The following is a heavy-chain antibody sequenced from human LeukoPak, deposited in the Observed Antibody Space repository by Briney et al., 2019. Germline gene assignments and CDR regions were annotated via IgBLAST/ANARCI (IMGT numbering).Heavy chain of an antibody. CDR3: ARGRSGWYLY. CDR1: GGSISSSSYY. V-gene: IGHV4-39*01. D-gene: IGHD6-19*01. Sequence: SETLSLTCTVSGGSISSSSYYWGWIRQPPGKGLERIGSIYYSGSTYYNPSLKSRVTISVDTSKNQFSLKLSSVTAADMAVYYCARGRSGWYLYWGQGTLVTVSS. J-gene: IGHJ4*02. CDR2: IYYSGST.